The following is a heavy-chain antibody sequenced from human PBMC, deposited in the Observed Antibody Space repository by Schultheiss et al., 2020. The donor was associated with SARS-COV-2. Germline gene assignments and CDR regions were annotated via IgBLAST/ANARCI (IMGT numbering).Heavy chain of an antibody. J-gene: IGHJ4*02. D-gene: IGHD6-19*01. CDR3: ASLAGGVGIDY. V-gene: IGHV4-31*03. CDR1: GGSVSSDTYY. CDR2: IYYSGST. Sequence: SQTLSLTCTVSGGSVSSDTYYWSWIRQPPGKGLQWIGYIYYSGSTYYNPSLKSRVTISVDTSKNQFSLKLSSVTAADTAVYYCASLAGGVGIDYWGQGTLVTVSS.